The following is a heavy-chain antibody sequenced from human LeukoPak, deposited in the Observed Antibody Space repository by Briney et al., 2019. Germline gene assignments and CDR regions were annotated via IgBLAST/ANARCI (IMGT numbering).Heavy chain of an antibody. J-gene: IGHJ4*02. CDR1: GGSIRNYY. CDR2: IYASGST. V-gene: IGHV4-4*07. Sequence: PSETLSLTCTVSGGSIRNYYWSWIRQPAGKGLEWIGRIYASGSTNFNPSLKSRVTISVDTSKNQFSLELTSVTAADTAVYYCARGQTTVNFDYWGQGALVTVSS. D-gene: IGHD4-17*01. CDR3: ARGQTTVNFDY.